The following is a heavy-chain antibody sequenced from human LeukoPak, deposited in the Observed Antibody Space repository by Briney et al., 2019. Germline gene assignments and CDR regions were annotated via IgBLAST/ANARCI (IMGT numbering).Heavy chain of an antibody. CDR3: ARLLLSAARVGWFDP. D-gene: IGHD2/OR15-2a*01. J-gene: IGHJ5*02. V-gene: IGHV6-1*01. CDR2: TYYRSKWYN. Sequence: SQTLSLTCAISGDSVSSNTTAWKWIRHSPSRGLEWLGRTYYRSKWYNDYAVSVKSRITINPDTSKNQFSLQLNSVTPEDTAVYYCARLLLSAARVGWFDPWGQGTLVTVSS. CDR1: GDSVSSNTTA.